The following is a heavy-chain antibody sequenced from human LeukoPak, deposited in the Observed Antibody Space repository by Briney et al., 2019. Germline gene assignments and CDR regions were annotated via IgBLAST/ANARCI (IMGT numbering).Heavy chain of an antibody. V-gene: IGHV4-59*01. CDR1: GGSISSYY. CDR2: ISYSGST. CDR3: ARDSSSSWSWFDP. J-gene: IGHJ5*02. Sequence: SETLSLTCTVSGGSISSYYWNWIRQPPGKGLEWIGYISYSGSTNYNPSLKSRVTISVDTSKNQFSLKLTSVTAADTAVYYCARDSSSSWSWFDPWGQGTLVTVSS. D-gene: IGHD6-13*01.